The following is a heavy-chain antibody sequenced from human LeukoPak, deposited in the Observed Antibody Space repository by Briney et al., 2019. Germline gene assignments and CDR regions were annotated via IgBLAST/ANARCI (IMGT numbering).Heavy chain of an antibody. D-gene: IGHD3-10*01. Sequence: GGSLRLSCAASGFTVSSNYMSWVRQAPGKELEWVSVIYVGGSTRYADSVKGRFTISRDNSKNTLYLQMNSLRAEDTAVYYCARHRSEAACDYWGQGTLVTVSS. CDR1: GFTVSSNY. J-gene: IGHJ4*02. V-gene: IGHV3-53*01. CDR2: IYVGGST. CDR3: ARHRSEAACDY.